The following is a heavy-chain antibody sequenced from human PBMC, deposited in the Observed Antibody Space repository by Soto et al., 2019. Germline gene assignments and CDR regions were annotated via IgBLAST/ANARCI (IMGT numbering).Heavy chain of an antibody. D-gene: IGHD2-15*01. CDR1: GFTFSSYG. V-gene: IGHV3-30*18. CDR2: ISYDGSNK. CDR3: AKDNTHCSGGSCFGCDY. Sequence: ESGGGVVQPGRSLRLSCAASGFTFSSYGMHWVRQAPGKGLEWVAVISYDGSNKYYADSVKGRFTISRDNSKNTLYLQMNSLRDEDTAVYYCAKDNTHCSGGSCFGCDYWGQGSLATVSS. J-gene: IGHJ4*02.